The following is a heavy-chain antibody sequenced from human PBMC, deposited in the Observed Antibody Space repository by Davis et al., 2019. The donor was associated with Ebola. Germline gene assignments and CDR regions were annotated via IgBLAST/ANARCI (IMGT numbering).Heavy chain of an antibody. CDR1: GFTFRSYA. CDR3: ARGVVVAATGAFDI. D-gene: IGHD2-15*01. V-gene: IGHV3-30-3*01. Sequence: GESLKIPCAASGFTFRSYAMHWVRQAPGKGLEWVAVISYDGSNKYYADSVKGRFTISRDNSKNTLYLQMNSLRAEETAVYYCARGVVVAATGAFDIWGQGTMVTVSS. J-gene: IGHJ3*02. CDR2: ISYDGSNK.